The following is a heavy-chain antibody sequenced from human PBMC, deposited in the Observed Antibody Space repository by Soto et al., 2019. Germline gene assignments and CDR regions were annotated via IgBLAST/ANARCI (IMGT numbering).Heavy chain of an antibody. V-gene: IGHV4-31*03. D-gene: IGHD6-13*01. CDR3: VNSGIAAAGTMPDYYYYYMDV. CDR2: IYYSGST. J-gene: IGHJ6*03. Sequence: QVQLQESGPGLVKPSQTLSLTCTVSGGSISSGGYYWSWIRQHPGKGLEWIGYIYYSGSTYYNPSLKSRVTISVDTSKNQFSLKLSSVTAADTAVYYCVNSGIAAAGTMPDYYYYYMDVWGKGTTVTVSS. CDR1: GGSISSGGYY.